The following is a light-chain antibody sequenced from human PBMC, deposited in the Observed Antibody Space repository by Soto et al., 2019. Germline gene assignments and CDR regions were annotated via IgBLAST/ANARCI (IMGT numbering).Light chain of an antibody. CDR2: GNN. V-gene: IGLV1-40*01. CDR1: SANIGAAYN. CDR3: QSYDSSLSGYV. J-gene: IGLJ1*01. Sequence: QSVLTQPPSVSGAPGQRVTISCTGSSANIGAAYNVDWYQQLPGTAPKLLIYGNNNRPSGVPARLSGSKSGTSASLAIAGLQAEDEGDYYCQSYDSSLSGYVFGTGTKVKVL.